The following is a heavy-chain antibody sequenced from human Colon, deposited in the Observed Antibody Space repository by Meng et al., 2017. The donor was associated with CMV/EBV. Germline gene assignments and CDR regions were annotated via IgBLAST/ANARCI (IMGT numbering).Heavy chain of an antibody. V-gene: IGHV3-30-3*01. CDR1: GFTFSSYA. Sequence: EGSLRLSCAASGFTFSSYAMHWVRQALGKGLEWVAVISYDGSNKYYADSVKGRFTISRDNSKNTLYLQMNSLRAEDTAVYYCARGGQLVRQTIDYWGQGTLVTVSS. CDR2: ISYDGSNK. D-gene: IGHD6-6*01. J-gene: IGHJ4*02. CDR3: ARGGQLVRQTIDY.